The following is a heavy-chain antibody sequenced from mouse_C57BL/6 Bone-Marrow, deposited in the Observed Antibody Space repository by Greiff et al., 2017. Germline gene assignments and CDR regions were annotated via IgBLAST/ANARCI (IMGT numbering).Heavy chain of an antibody. V-gene: IGHV1-64*01. D-gene: IGHD2-3*01. CDR3: ADDGYYPWDY. Sequence: QVQLQQPGAELVKPGASVTLSCKASGYTFTSYWMHWVKQRPGQGLEWIGMIHPNSGSTNYNEKFKSKATLTVDKSSSTAYMQLSSLTSEDSAVYYCADDGYYPWDYWGQGTTLTVSS. J-gene: IGHJ2*01. CDR2: IHPNSGST. CDR1: GYTFTSYW.